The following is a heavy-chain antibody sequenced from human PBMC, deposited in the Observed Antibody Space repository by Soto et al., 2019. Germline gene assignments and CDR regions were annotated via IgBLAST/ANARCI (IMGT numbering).Heavy chain of an antibody. CDR1: GGSISSGDYY. CDR2: IYYSGST. V-gene: IGHV4-30-4*01. J-gene: IGHJ5*02. Sequence: SETLSLTCTVSGGSISSGDYYWSWIRQPPGKGLEWIGYIYYSGSTYYNPSLKSRVTISVDTSKNQFSLKLSSVTAADTAVYYCAREGILTGYSNNWFDPWGQGTLVTVSS. CDR3: AREGILTGYSNNWFDP. D-gene: IGHD3-9*01.